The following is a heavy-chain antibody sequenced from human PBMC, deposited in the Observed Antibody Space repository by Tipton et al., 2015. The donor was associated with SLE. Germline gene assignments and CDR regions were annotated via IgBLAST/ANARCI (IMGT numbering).Heavy chain of an antibody. CDR1: GGSFSGYY. CDR2: INHSGST. CDR3: ARDEWYGSYYYGMDV. Sequence: TLSLTCAVYGGSFSGYYWSWIRQPPGKGLEWIGEINHSGSTYYNPSLKSRVTISVDTSKNQFSLKLSSVTAADTAVYYCARDEWYGSYYYGMDVWGQGTTVTVSS. D-gene: IGHD3-3*01. J-gene: IGHJ6*02. V-gene: IGHV4-34*01.